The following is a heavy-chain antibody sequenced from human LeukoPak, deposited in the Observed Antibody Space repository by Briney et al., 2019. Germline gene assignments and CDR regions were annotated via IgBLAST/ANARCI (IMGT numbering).Heavy chain of an antibody. CDR3: ARDRERYSSSWYGPGYYFDY. CDR2: IYYSGST. CDR1: GGSISSGDYY. Sequence: SETLSLTCTVSGGSISSGDYYWSWIRQPPGKGLEWIGYIYYSGSTYYNPSLKSRVTISVDTSKNQFSLKLSSVTAADTAVYYCARDRERYSSSWYGPGYYFDYWGQGTLVTVSS. D-gene: IGHD6-13*01. V-gene: IGHV4-30-4*01. J-gene: IGHJ4*02.